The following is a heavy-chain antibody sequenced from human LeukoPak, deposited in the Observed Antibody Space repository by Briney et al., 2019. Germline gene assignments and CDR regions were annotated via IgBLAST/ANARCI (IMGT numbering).Heavy chain of an antibody. J-gene: IGHJ4*02. Sequence: SETLSLTCTVSGGSISSYYWSWIRQPPGKGLEWIGYIYYSGSTNYNPSLKSRVTISVDTSKNQFSLKLSSVTAADTAVYYCARSGDIVVLTAICDYWGQGTLVTVSS. CDR2: IYYSGST. V-gene: IGHV4-59*08. D-gene: IGHD2-21*02. CDR1: GGSISSYY. CDR3: ARSGDIVVLTAICDY.